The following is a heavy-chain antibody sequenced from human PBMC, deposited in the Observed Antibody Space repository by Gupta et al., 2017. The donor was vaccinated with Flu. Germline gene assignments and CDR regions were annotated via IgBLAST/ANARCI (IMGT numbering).Heavy chain of an antibody. D-gene: IGHD2-21*02. CDR3: ARGLGGDVSCGTDCCPLDY. J-gene: IGHJ4*02. Sequence: EVQLVESGGGLIQPGGSLRLSCAASGFSVSNNYMTWVRQAPGKGLEWVSVIYKCDNTYYADSVKGRFTISRDNSKNTLYLQMNSLRVEDTAVYYCARGLGGDVSCGTDCCPLDYWGQGTLVTVSS. CDR2: IYKCDNT. CDR1: GFSVSNNY. V-gene: IGHV3-66*03.